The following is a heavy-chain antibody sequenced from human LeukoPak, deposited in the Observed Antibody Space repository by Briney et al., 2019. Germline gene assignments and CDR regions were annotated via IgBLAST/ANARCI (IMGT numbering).Heavy chain of an antibody. V-gene: IGHV3-30*02. CDR3: AKMGPQLVEGLGY. CDR2: IRYDGSNK. Sequence: GRSLRLSCAASGFTFSSYGMHWVRQAPGKGLEWVAFIRYDGSNKYYADSVKGRFTISRDNSKNTLYLQMNSLRAEDTAVYYCAKMGPQLVEGLGYWGQGTLVTVSS. J-gene: IGHJ4*02. D-gene: IGHD6-13*01. CDR1: GFTFSSYG.